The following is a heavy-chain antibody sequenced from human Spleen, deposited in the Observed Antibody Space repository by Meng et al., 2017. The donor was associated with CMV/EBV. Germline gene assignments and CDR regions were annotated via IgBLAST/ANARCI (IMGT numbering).Heavy chain of an antibody. CDR2: INAGNGNT. CDR3: ARKVGASTYWFDP. V-gene: IGHV1-3*01. D-gene: IGHD1-26*01. J-gene: IGHJ5*02. Sequence: QVQLVQSGAEAKKPGSSVKVSCKASGYTFTSYAMHWVRQAPGQRLEWMGWINAGNGNTKYSQKFQGRVTITRDTSASTAYMELSSLRSEDTAVYYCARKVGASTYWFDPWGQGTLVTVSS. CDR1: GYTFTSYA.